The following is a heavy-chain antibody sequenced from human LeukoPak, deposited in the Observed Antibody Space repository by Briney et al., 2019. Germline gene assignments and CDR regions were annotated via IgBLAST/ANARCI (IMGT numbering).Heavy chain of an antibody. J-gene: IGHJ4*02. V-gene: IGHV4-59*08. CDR1: GGSISSYY. Sequence: SSETLSLTCTVSGGSISSYYWSWIRQPPGKGLEWIGYIYYSGSTNYNPSLKSRVTISVDTSKNQFSLKLSSVTAADTAVYYCARHDPGYCSSTSCPDYWGQGTLVTVSS. D-gene: IGHD2-2*01. CDR2: IYYSGST. CDR3: ARHDPGYCSSTSCPDY.